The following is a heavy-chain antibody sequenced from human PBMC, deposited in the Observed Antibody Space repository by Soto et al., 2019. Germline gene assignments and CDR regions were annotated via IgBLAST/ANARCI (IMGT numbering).Heavy chain of an antibody. Sequence: ASVKVSCKASGYTFTSYGISWVRQAPGQGLEWMGWISAYNGNTNYAQKLQGRVTMTTDTSTSTAYMELRSLRSDDTAVYYCARDGDCSGGSCYSSWFDPWGKVTLVTVSS. D-gene: IGHD2-15*01. V-gene: IGHV1-18*01. CDR3: ARDGDCSGGSCYSSWFDP. CDR2: ISAYNGNT. CDR1: GYTFTSYG. J-gene: IGHJ5*02.